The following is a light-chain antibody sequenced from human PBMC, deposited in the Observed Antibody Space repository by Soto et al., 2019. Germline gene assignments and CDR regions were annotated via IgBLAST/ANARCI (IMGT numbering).Light chain of an antibody. CDR2: GAS. CDR1: QSVSSR. Sequence: EIVMTQSPGTLSLSPGERATLSCRASQSVSSRLASYQQKPGQAPRLLISGASSRATGIPDRFSGSGSGTDFTLTISRLEPEDFALYYCQHYVERSPITFGQGTRLEIK. CDR3: QHYVERSPIT. V-gene: IGKV3-20*01. J-gene: IGKJ5*01.